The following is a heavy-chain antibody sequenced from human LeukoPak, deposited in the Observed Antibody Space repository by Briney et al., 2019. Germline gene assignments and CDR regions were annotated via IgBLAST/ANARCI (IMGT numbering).Heavy chain of an antibody. CDR3: ARGSTRMVVAASLLYYYYMDV. V-gene: IGHV1-46*01. CDR1: GYTLTELS. J-gene: IGHJ6*03. Sequence: ASVKVSCKVSGYTLTELSMHWVRQAPGQGLEWMGLINPTAGNTYYAQRFQGRVTMTRDMSTSTVYMELRSLRSDDTAVYYCARGSTRMVVAASLLYYYYMDVWGKGTTVTVSS. CDR2: INPTAGNT. D-gene: IGHD2-15*01.